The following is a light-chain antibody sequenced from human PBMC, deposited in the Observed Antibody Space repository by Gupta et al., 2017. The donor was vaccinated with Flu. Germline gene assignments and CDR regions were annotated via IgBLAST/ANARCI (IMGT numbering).Light chain of an antibody. CDR2: GVN. CDR3: SSYRSSSTSFF. J-gene: IGLJ1*01. V-gene: IGLV2-14*01. CDR1: TSDVGANNY. Sequence: QSALTQPASVSGSPGQSIALLFTGTTSDVGANNYVSWYQQHPGKAPKVMIYGVNNRPSGVSDRFSGSKSGNTASLTISGLQAEDEADYYCSSYRSSSTSFFFGTGTKVTVL.